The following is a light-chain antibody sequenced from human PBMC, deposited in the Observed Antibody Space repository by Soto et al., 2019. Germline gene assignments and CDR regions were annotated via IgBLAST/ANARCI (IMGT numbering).Light chain of an antibody. Sequence: VLTQSPDSLSLSPGERATLSCRASQYISTKLAWYQQKPGQAPRLLFSGAFNRATDTPDRFSGSGSGTDVTLIISGVEAEDFAMYYCQQYGDSPWTFGQGTRVDFK. V-gene: IGKV3-20*01. CDR2: GAF. CDR3: QQYGDSPWT. CDR1: QYISTK. J-gene: IGKJ1*01.